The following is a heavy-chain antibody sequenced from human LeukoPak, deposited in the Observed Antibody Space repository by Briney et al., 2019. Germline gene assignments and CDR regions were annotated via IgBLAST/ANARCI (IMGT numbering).Heavy chain of an antibody. D-gene: IGHD6-25*01. V-gene: IGHV3-66*01. Sequence: WGSLRLSCVVSGFTVSSNYMSWFRQAPGKGLEWVSVIYSGGSTYYADSVKGRFTISRDNSKNTLYLQMNSLRAEDTAVYYCARERGHLDYWGQGTLVTVSS. J-gene: IGHJ4*02. CDR2: IYSGGST. CDR3: ARERGHLDY. CDR1: GFTVSSNY.